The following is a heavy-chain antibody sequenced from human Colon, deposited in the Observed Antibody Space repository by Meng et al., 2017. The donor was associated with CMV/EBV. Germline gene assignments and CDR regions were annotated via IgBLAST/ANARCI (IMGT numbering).Heavy chain of an antibody. Sequence: GESLKISCAASGFTFSSYWMSWVRQAPGKGLEWVANIKQDGSEKYYVDSVKGRFTISRDNAKISLYLQMNSLRAEDTAVYYCAISGAVGLQVAFDIWGQGTMVTVSS. CDR2: IKQDGSEK. CDR3: AISGAVGLQVAFDI. J-gene: IGHJ3*02. D-gene: IGHD6-19*01. V-gene: IGHV3-7*01. CDR1: GFTFSSYW.